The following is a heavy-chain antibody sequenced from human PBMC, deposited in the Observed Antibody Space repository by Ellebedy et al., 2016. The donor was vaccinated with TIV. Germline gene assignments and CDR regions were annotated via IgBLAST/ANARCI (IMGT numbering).Heavy chain of an antibody. CDR3: ARAVGSSWYLGYFDY. V-gene: IGHV3-30*04. CDR1: GFTFSTYA. J-gene: IGHJ4*02. D-gene: IGHD6-13*01. Sequence: GESLKISCAASGFTFSTYAMLWVRQAPGKGLGWVAVLSYDGTNKYYADSVKDRFIISRDNSKNTLYLQMNSLRAEDTAVYFCARAVGSSWYLGYFDYWGQGTLVTVSS. CDR2: LSYDGTNK.